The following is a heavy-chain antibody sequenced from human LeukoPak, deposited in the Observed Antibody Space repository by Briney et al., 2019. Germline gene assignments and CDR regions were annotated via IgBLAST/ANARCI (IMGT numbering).Heavy chain of an antibody. J-gene: IGHJ4*02. Sequence: PGGSLRLSCAASGFTFSSYRMNWVRQAPGKGLEWVSSISSSSSYIYYADSVKGRFTISRDNAKNSLYLQMNSLRAEDTAVYYCATEGIQLWLRYFDYWGQGTLVTVSS. CDR2: ISSSSSYI. CDR1: GFTFSSYR. CDR3: ATEGIQLWLRYFDY. V-gene: IGHV3-21*01. D-gene: IGHD5-18*01.